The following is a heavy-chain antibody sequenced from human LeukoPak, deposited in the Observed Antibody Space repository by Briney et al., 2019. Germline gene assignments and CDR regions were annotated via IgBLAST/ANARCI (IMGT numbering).Heavy chain of an antibody. D-gene: IGHD3-22*01. Sequence: ASVKVSCKASGYTFTSYYMHWVRQAPGKGLEWMGSFDPEDGETIYAQKFQGRVTMTEDTSTDTAYMELSSLRSEDTAVYYCATGLPSLRWFTMIADDAFDIWGQGTMVTVSS. J-gene: IGHJ3*02. CDR2: FDPEDGET. CDR3: ATGLPSLRWFTMIADDAFDI. V-gene: IGHV1-24*01. CDR1: GYTFTSYY.